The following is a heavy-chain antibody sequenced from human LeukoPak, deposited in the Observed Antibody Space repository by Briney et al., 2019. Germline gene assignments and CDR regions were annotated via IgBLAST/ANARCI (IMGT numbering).Heavy chain of an antibody. CDR3: ARDGIGRHYYYDSSGPYFDS. CDR2: INPSDGST. V-gene: IGHV1-46*01. Sequence: ASVKVSCKASGYTFSSYYMHWVRQAPGQGLEWMGIINPSDGSTSYAQKVQGRVTLTRDTSTSTVYMELSSLRSEDTAVYYCARDGIGRHYYYDSSGPYFDSWGQGTLVTVSS. J-gene: IGHJ4*02. CDR1: GYTFSSYY. D-gene: IGHD3-22*01.